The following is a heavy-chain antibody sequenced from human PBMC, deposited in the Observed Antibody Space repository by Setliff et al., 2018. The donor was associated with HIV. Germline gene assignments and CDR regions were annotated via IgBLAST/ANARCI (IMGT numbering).Heavy chain of an antibody. CDR2: IYHSGST. CDR3: ARVAVAGTTFDVFDI. V-gene: IGHV4-4*02. Sequence: PSETLSLTCAVSGGSISSSNWWSWVRQPPGKGLEWIEEIYHSGSTNYNPSLKSRVTISVDKSKNQFSLKLKSVTAADTAVYYCARVAVAGTTFDVFDIWGQGTMVTVSS. J-gene: IGHJ3*02. D-gene: IGHD6-19*01. CDR1: GGSISSSNW.